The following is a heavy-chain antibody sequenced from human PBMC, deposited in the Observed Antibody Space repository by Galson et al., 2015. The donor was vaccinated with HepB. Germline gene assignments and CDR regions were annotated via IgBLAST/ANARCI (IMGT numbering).Heavy chain of an antibody. CDR2: ISSDEIHK. D-gene: IGHD3-10*01. J-gene: IGHJ4*01. CDR1: GFTLSNSA. Sequence: SLRLSCAVSGFTLSNSATGWVRQAPGKGLEWVALISSDEIHKIYADSVKGRFTISRDTSKNTLYLEMNSLRAEDTAVYYCARAHSDRWYGAYWGQGTLVTVAS. V-gene: IGHV3-30-3*01. CDR3: ARAHSDRWYGAY.